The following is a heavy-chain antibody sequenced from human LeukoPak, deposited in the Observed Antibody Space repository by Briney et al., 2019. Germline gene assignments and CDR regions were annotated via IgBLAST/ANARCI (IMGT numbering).Heavy chain of an antibody. CDR1: GFTFSSYA. CDR2: ISGSGVTT. D-gene: IGHD5-24*01. V-gene: IGHV3-23*01. J-gene: IGHJ4*02. Sequence: TGGSLRLSCAASGFTFSSYAMTWVRQAPGKGLGWVSSISGSGVTTYYADSVKGRFTISRDNSKNTLYLQMSSLRAEDTAVYYCAKLYGYNSYDYFDCWGQGTLVTVSS. CDR3: AKLYGYNSYDYFDC.